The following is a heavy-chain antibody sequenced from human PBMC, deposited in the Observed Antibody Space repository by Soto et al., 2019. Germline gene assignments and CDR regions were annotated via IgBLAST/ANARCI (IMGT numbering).Heavy chain of an antibody. CDR2: IFSNDEK. D-gene: IGHD5-12*01. CDR3: ARIGPPLDSGYDLRQWLVRTPPSRSFDY. J-gene: IGHJ4*02. V-gene: IGHV2-26*01. Sequence: QVTLKESGPVLVKPTETLTLTCTVSGFSLSNARMGVSWIRQPPGKALEWLAHIFSNDEKSYSTSLKSRLTISKDTSKSQVVLTMTNMDPVDTATYYCARIGPPLDSGYDLRQWLVRTPPSRSFDYWGQGTLVTVSS. CDR1: GFSLSNARMG.